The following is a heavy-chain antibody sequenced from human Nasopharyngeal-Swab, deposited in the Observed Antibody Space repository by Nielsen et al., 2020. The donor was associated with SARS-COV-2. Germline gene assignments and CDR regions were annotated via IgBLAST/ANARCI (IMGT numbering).Heavy chain of an antibody. V-gene: IGHV1-3*01. Sequence: ASVKVSCKASGYNFTSYAMHWVRQAPGQRLEWMGWINAGNGNTKYSQKFQGRVTITRDTSASTAYMELSSLRSEDTAVYYCARYSSTNWYFDLWGRGTLVTVSS. CDR2: INAGNGNT. CDR3: ARYSSTNWYFDL. CDR1: GYNFTSYA. D-gene: IGHD6-13*01. J-gene: IGHJ2*01.